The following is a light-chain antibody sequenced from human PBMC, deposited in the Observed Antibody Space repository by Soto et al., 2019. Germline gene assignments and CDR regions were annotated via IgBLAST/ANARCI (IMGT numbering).Light chain of an antibody. J-gene: IGKJ2*01. V-gene: IGKV1-12*01. CDR2: AAS. CDR3: LQSDSFPHT. CDR1: QGISTW. Sequence: DIQMTQSPSSVSASVGDRVTITCRASQGISTWLAWYQQKPGQAPKLLIYAASSLQSGVSSRFSGSGSGTDFSLTISSLQPEDFATYYCLQSDSFPHTFGPGTKLHIK.